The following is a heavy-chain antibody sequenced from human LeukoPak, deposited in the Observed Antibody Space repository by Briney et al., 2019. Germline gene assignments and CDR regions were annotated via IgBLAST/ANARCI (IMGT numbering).Heavy chain of an antibody. V-gene: IGHV4-59*11. CDR2: ISYIGST. CDR3: ARDGSGEYFDY. Sequence: SETLSLTCTVSGGSFSSHYWSWIRQPPGKGLEWIGYISYIGSTNYNPSLKSRVTMSVDTSKNQFSLKLSSVTAADTAVYYCARDGSGEYFDYWGQGTLVTVSS. CDR1: GGSFSSHY. J-gene: IGHJ4*02. D-gene: IGHD3-10*01.